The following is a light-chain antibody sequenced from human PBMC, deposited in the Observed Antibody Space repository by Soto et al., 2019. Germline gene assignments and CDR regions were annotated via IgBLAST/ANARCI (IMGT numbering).Light chain of an antibody. J-gene: IGKJ2*01. CDR3: MQATPWPYT. CDR1: QSLVNGDGNTY. CDR2: KVS. Sequence: DVVMTQSPLSLPVTPGQPASISCRSSQSLVNGDGNTYLSWFQQRTGQSPRRLIYKVSDRDSGGPDRFSGSESGTDFTLKISRVEAEDVGVYFCMQATPWPYTFGQGNKLEIK. V-gene: IGKV2-30*01.